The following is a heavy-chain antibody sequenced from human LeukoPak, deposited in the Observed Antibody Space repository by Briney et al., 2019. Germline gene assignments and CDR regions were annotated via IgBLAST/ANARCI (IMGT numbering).Heavy chain of an antibody. CDR1: GFTFSNAW. D-gene: IGHD6-19*01. CDR3: TKGSHSSAWDY. V-gene: IGHV3-23*01. CDR2: INVNGDIT. Sequence: AGGSLRLSCAASGFTFSNAWMSWVRQAPGKGLEWVSAINVNGDITYYADSVKGRFTISRDNSKNTLCLQMNSLRAEDTAVYYCTKGSHSSAWDYWGQGTLVTISS. J-gene: IGHJ4*02.